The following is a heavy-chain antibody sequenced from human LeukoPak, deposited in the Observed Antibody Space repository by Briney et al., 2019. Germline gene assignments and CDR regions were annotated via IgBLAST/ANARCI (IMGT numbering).Heavy chain of an antibody. CDR2: IYTSGST. CDR1: GGSISSYY. J-gene: IGHJ4*02. Sequence: KPSETLSLTCTVSGGSISSYYWSWIRQPAGKGLEWIGRIYTSGSTNYNPSLKSRVTMSVDTSKNQFSLKLSSVTAADTAVYYCARGAVAARYGVFDYWGQGTLVTVSS. V-gene: IGHV4-4*07. D-gene: IGHD6-6*01. CDR3: ARGAVAARYGVFDY.